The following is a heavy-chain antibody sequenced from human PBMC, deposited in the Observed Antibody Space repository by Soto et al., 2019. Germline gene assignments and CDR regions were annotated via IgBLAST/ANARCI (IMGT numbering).Heavy chain of an antibody. J-gene: IGHJ3*02. V-gene: IGHV1-58*01. D-gene: IGHD3-22*01. CDR2: IVVGSGNT. Sequence: AVKVSCKASGFTFTSSAVQWVRQARGQRLEGIGWIVVGSGNTNYAQKFQERVTITRDRSTSTAYMELSSLRSEDTAVYYCAAVGSYDSTGYYYGRDFDIWGQGTMVTVSS. CDR1: GFTFTSSA. CDR3: AAVGSYDSTGYYYGRDFDI.